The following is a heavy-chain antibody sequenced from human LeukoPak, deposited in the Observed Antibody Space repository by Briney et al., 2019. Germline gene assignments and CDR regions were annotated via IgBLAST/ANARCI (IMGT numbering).Heavy chain of an antibody. J-gene: IGHJ6*02. V-gene: IGHV1-58*01. CDR3: AAGHYDFWSGYFREDYGMDV. CDR2: IVVGSGNT. CDR1: GFTFTSSA. Sequence: SVKVSCKASGFTFTSSAVQWVRQARGQRLERIGWIVVGSGNTNYAQKFQERVTITRDMSTSTAYMELSSLRSEDTAVYYCAAGHYDFWSGYFREDYGMDVWGQGTTVTVSS. D-gene: IGHD3-3*01.